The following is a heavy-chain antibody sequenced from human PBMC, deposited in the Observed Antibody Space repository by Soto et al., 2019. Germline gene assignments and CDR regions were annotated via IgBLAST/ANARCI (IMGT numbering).Heavy chain of an antibody. V-gene: IGHV1-3*01. J-gene: IGHJ4*02. CDR3: ARDPETDSSGWYRGYYFDY. D-gene: IGHD6-19*01. Sequence: ASVKVSCKASGYIFTSYAMHWVRQAPGQRLEWMGWINAGNGNTKYSQKFQGRVTITRDTSASTAYMELSSLRSEDTAVYYCARDPETDSSGWYRGYYFDYWGQGTLVTVSS. CDR2: INAGNGNT. CDR1: GYIFTSYA.